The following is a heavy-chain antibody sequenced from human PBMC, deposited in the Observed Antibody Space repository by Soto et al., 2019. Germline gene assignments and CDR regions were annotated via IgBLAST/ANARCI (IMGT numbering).Heavy chain of an antibody. CDR1: GFTFTAFG. D-gene: IGHD3-10*01. Sequence: GSLRLSFAASGFTFTAFGLHGFRQAAGKGLEWVGLISFDGTTKYFADSVRGRFTISRDNSKNMLFLQLNSLRVEDTAVYYCARHRDGGAYTYIDHWGPGTLVTVSS. CDR3: ARHRDGGAYTYIDH. V-gene: IGHV3-30-3*01. CDR2: ISFDGTTK. J-gene: IGHJ4*02.